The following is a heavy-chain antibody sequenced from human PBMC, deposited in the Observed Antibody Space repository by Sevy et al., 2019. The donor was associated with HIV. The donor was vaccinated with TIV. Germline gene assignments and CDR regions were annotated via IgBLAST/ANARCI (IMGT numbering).Heavy chain of an antibody. V-gene: IGHV1-18*04. CDR2: ISAYNGNT. D-gene: IGHD6-19*01. CDR3: ARVFHGYSSDFYFDY. Sequence: ASVKVSCKASGYTFTSYGISWVRQAPGQGLEWMGWISAYNGNTNYAQKLQGRVTMTTDTSTSTAYMELRSLRSDDTAVYYCARVFHGYSSDFYFDYWGQGTLVTVSS. J-gene: IGHJ4*02. CDR1: GYTFTSYG.